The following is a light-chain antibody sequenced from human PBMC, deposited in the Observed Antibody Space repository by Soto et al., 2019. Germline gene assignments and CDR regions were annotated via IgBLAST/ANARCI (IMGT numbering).Light chain of an antibody. Sequence: EIVLTQSPGTLSLSPGERATLSCRASQSISSSYLAWYQQRPGQAPRLLIYGASSRATGIPDSFSGSGCGTDFSLTISRREPEDLAVYYCQQYGNLQWTFGQGTTVEIK. V-gene: IGKV3-20*01. J-gene: IGKJ1*01. CDR2: GAS. CDR3: QQYGNLQWT. CDR1: QSISSSY.